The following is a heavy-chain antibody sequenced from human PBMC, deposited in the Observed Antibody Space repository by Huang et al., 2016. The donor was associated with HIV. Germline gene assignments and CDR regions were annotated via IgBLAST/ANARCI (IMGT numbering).Heavy chain of an antibody. V-gene: IGHV5-51*03. CDR1: GYTFTNSW. CDR2: IYPGDSDL. J-gene: IGHJ3*01. Sequence: EVQLVQSGAEVKKPGESLKISCKGSGYTFTNSWIGWVRQMPGKGLEWWGLIYPGDSDLRYSPSFQGQVTISADKSISTAYLLWSTLEASDTAMYYCARGATLTGNTNFFDVWGQGTMVSVSS. CDR3: ARGATLTGNTNFFDV. D-gene: IGHD3-9*01.